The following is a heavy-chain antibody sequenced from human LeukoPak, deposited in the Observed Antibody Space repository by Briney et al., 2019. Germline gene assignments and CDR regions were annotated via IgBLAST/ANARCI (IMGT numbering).Heavy chain of an antibody. CDR2: IYYSGST. V-gene: IGHV4-31*03. CDR1: GGSISSGGYY. D-gene: IGHD5-12*01. CDR3: ARSPNSGYELILYFDY. J-gene: IGHJ4*02. Sequence: PSQTLSLTCTVSGGSISSGGYYWSWIRQHPGKGLEWIGYIYYSGSTYYNPSLKSRVTISVDTSKNQFSLKLSSVTAADTAVYYCARSPNSGYELILYFDYWGQGTLVTVSS.